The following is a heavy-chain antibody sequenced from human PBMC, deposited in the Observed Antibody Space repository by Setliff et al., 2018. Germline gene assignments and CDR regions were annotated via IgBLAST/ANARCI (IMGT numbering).Heavy chain of an antibody. Sequence: QPGESLKISCAASRFTFSSYAMSWVRQAPGKGLEWVSAISGSAGSTYYADSVKGRFTISRDNSKNTLYLQMNSLRVEDTAVYYCAKSHSSWPIFIDYWGQGTLVTVSS. J-gene: IGHJ4*02. CDR3: AKSHSSWPIFIDY. D-gene: IGHD6-13*01. V-gene: IGHV3-23*01. CDR2: ISGSAGST. CDR1: RFTFSSYA.